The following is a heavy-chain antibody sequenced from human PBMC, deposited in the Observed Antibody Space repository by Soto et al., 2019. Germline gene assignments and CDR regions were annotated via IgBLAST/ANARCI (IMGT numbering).Heavy chain of an antibody. CDR2: ISYDGNVA. Sequence: QVQLVESGGGVVQPGRSLRLSCAASGFTFSNYGMHWVRQSPGKGLEWVIVISYDGNVAYYADSVKGRFTISRDNSKNTLYLQMNSLRTEDTAMYYCAKEGPITNWYFDYWGQGTVVTVSS. CDR3: AKEGPITNWYFDY. CDR1: GFTFSNYG. J-gene: IGHJ4*02. V-gene: IGHV3-30*18. D-gene: IGHD1-1*01.